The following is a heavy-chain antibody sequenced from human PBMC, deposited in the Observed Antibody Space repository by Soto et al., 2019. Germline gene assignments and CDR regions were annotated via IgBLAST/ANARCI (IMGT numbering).Heavy chain of an antibody. V-gene: IGHV1-2*02. CDR2: IDPKSGGT. CDR3: ARVYLPDPGELGY. CDR1: GYTFTDYY. Sequence: ASVKGSCKASGYTFTDYYIHWVRQAPGQGLEWMGWIDPKSGGTNSAQKFQTRVTMTRDTSISTGYMEMSRLRSDDTAIYYCARVYLPDPGELGYRGRGTLVTVSS. J-gene: IGHJ4*02. D-gene: IGHD2-2*02.